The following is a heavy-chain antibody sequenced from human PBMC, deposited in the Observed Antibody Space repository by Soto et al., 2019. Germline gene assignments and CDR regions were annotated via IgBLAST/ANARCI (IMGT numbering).Heavy chain of an antibody. CDR3: ARRERVVRGLTDYQYAMDV. D-gene: IGHD3-10*01. V-gene: IGHV3-23*01. Sequence: GGYLRHSSAASGFTYSSYIMNWDRQAPGKGQKRVPAISGRDSPTYYVDSVKGRFTVSSDNSKNTLYPQLISLRAEDTAVYYCARRERVVRGLTDYQYAMDVWGQGTTVTVSS. CDR2: ISGRDSPT. J-gene: IGHJ6*02. CDR1: GFTYSSYI.